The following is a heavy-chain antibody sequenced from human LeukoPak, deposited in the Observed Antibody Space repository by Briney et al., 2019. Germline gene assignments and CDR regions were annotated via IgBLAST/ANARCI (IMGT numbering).Heavy chain of an antibody. CDR2: IIPILGIA. CDR1: GGPFSSYA. J-gene: IGHJ4*02. V-gene: IGHV1-69*04. CDR3: ARVSSYYDSSGYYGY. Sequence: GASVKVSCKASGGPFSSYAISWVRRAPGQGLEWMGRIIPILGIANYAQKFQGRVTITADKSTSTAYMELSSLRSEDTAVYYCARVSSYYDSSGYYGYWGQGTLVTVSS. D-gene: IGHD3-22*01.